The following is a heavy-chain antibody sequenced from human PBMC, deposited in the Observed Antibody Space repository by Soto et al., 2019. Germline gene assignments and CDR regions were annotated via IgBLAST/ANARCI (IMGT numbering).Heavy chain of an antibody. J-gene: IGHJ4*02. V-gene: IGHV1-46*03. CDR2: INPSGGST. CDR3: ARAGYYYYSSGYYYFDY. Sequence: ASLKVSCKASGYTFTIYYMHWVRQAPGQGLEWMGIINPSGGSTSYAQKFQGRVTMTRDTSTSTVYMELSSLRSEDTAVYYCARAGYYYYSSGYYYFDYWGQGTLVTVSS. D-gene: IGHD3-22*01. CDR1: GYTFTIYY.